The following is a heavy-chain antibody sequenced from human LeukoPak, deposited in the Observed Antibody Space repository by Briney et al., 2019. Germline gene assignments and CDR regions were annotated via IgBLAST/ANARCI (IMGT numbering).Heavy chain of an antibody. V-gene: IGHV3-48*02. CDR2: IGSSGSPT. CDR3: ASSGSYRFDY. D-gene: IGHD1-26*01. J-gene: IGHJ4*02. CDR1: GFAFSSYN. Sequence: GGSLRLSCAASGFAFSSYNMNWVRQAPGKGLEWISYIGSSGSPTHYADSVKGRFTISRDNAKNSLYLQMNSLRDEDTAVYYCASSGSYRFDYWGQGTLVTVSS.